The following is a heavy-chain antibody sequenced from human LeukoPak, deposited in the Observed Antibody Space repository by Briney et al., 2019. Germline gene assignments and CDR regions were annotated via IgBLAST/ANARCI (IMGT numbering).Heavy chain of an antibody. V-gene: IGHV3-23*01. CDR2: ISGSGGST. J-gene: IGHJ4*02. Sequence: GGSLRLSCAASGFTFNNYAMSWVRQAPGKGLEWDSVISGSGGSTYHADSVKGRFTISRDNSKNTLYVQMNSLRAEDTAVYYCAKGLGGTWIRHYFDYWGQGTLVTVSS. CDR3: AKGLGGTWIRHYFDY. CDR1: GFTFNNYA. D-gene: IGHD1-1*01.